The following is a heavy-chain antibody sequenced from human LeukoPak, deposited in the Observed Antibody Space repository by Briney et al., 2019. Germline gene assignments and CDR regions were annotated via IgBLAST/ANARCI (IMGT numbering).Heavy chain of an antibody. V-gene: IGHV3-15*01. Sequence: PGGSLRLSCAASGFTFSNAWMSWVRQAPGKGLEWVGRIKSKTDGGTTDYAAPVKGRFTISRDDSKNTLYLQMNSLKTEDTAVYYCTTVSSDYVWGSYRTYYFDYGGQGTLVTVPS. D-gene: IGHD3-16*02. CDR2: IKSKTDGGTT. J-gene: IGHJ4*02. CDR3: TTVSSDYVWGSYRTYYFDY. CDR1: GFTFSNAW.